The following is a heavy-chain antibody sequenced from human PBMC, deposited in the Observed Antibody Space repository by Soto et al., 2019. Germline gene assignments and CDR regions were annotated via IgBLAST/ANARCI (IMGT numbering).Heavy chain of an antibody. CDR2: IPYDGSNK. CDR3: ASTPSSSWPFHDAFDI. V-gene: IGHV3-30-3*01. Sequence: GGSLRLSCAASGFTFSSYAMHWVRQAPGKGLEWVAVIPYDGSNKYYADSVKGRFTISRDNSKNTLYLQMNSLRAEDTAVYYCASTPSSSWPFHDAFDIWGQGTMVTVSS. D-gene: IGHD6-13*01. J-gene: IGHJ3*02. CDR1: GFTFSSYA.